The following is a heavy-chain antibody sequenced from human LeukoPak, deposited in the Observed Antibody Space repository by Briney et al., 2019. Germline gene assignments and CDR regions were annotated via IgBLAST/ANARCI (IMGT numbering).Heavy chain of an antibody. Sequence: ASVKVSCKASVGTFSTYAISWVRQAPGQGLEWVGVIIPMVGTATYAQRFQGRVTTTADESTSTAYMELSSLRSEDAAVYYCARDLYCNRTSCSVWGQGTLVIVSS. CDR1: VGTFSTYA. V-gene: IGHV1-69*13. D-gene: IGHD2-2*01. CDR2: IIPMVGTA. CDR3: ARDLYCNRTSCSV. J-gene: IGHJ4*02.